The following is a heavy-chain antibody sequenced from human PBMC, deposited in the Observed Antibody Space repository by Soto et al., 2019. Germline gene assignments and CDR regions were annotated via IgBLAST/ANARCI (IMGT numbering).Heavy chain of an antibody. CDR2: ISSSGSTV. D-gene: IGHD4-17*01. CDR1: GFTFSDHY. J-gene: IGHJ4*02. V-gene: IGHV3-11*01. CDR3: ARDRGDYGDRNFDY. Sequence: GGSLRLSCAASGFTFSDHYMTWIRQAPGKGLEWVSYISSSGSTVYYADSVEGRFTISRDNARNSLYLQMNSLRAEDTAVYFCARDRGDYGDRNFDYWGPGTLVTVSS.